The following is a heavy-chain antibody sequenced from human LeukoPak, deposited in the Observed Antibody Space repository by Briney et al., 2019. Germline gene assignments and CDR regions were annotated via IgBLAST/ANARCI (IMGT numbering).Heavy chain of an antibody. J-gene: IGHJ6*03. D-gene: IGHD3-10*01. V-gene: IGHV4-61*02. Sequence: SETLSLTCSVSGGSLSSDNYYWNWIRQPAGKGLEWIGRVYTTGSTNYNPSLKSRVTISVDTSKNQFSLKVSSVTAADTAVYYCARASYGSGSYYEDYFYYMDVWGKGTTVTISS. CDR1: GGSLSSDNYY. CDR3: ARASYGSGSYYEDYFYYMDV. CDR2: VYTTGST.